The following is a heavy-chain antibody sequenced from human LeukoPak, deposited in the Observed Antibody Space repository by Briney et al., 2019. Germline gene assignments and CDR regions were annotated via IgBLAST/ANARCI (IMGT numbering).Heavy chain of an antibody. CDR3: AKDQEGFGEFFDY. CDR2: ISWNSGSI. CDR1: GFTFDDYA. Sequence: PGGSLRLSCAASGFTFDDYAMHWVRQAPGKGLEWVSGISWNSGSIGYADSVKGRFTISRDNAKNSLYLQMNSLRAEDTALYYCAKDQEGFGEFFDYWGQGTLVTVSS. J-gene: IGHJ4*02. V-gene: IGHV3-9*01. D-gene: IGHD3-10*01.